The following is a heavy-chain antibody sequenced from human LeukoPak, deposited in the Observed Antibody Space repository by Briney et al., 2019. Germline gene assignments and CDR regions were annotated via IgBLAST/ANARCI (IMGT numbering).Heavy chain of an antibody. Sequence: GGSLRLSCAASGFTFSSYSMNWVRQAPGEGLEWVSSISSSSNYIYYADSVRGRFTISRDNAKNSLYLQMNSLRAEDTAVYYCARSITIFGEFYYFDYWGQGTLVTVSS. CDR3: ARSITIFGEFYYFDY. V-gene: IGHV3-21*01. CDR2: ISSSSNYI. CDR1: GFTFSSYS. J-gene: IGHJ4*02. D-gene: IGHD3-3*01.